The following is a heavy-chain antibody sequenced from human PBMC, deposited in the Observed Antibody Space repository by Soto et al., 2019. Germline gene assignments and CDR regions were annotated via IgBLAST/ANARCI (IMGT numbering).Heavy chain of an antibody. D-gene: IGHD4-17*01. J-gene: IGHJ4*02. CDR1: GFTFSSYA. Sequence: GGSLRLSCAASGFTFSSYAMSLGRPAPGEGLEWVSAISGSGGSTYYADSVKGRITISRDNSKNTLYLQMNSLRAEDTAVYYCTKDETSFFLRFFDYWGRGPLATVSS. CDR3: TKDETSFFLRFFDY. V-gene: IGHV3-23*01. CDR2: ISGSGGST.